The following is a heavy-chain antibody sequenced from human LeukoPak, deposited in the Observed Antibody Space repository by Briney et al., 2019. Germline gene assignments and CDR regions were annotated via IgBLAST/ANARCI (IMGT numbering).Heavy chain of an antibody. V-gene: IGHV4-34*01. J-gene: IGHJ4*02. CDR3: ARGRGAFGSSSWYRDTWEGRYFDY. CDR2: INHSGST. Sequence: PSETLSLTCAVYGGSFSGYYWSWIRQPPGKGLEWIGEINHSGSTNYIPSLKSRVTISVDTSKNQFSLKLSSVTAADTAVYYCARGRGAFGSSSWYRDTWEGRYFDYWGQGTLVTVSS. D-gene: IGHD6-13*01. CDR1: GGSFSGYY.